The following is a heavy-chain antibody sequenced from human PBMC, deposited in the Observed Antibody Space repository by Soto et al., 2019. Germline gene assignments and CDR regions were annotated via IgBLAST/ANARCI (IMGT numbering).Heavy chain of an antibody. Sequence: ASVKVSCKASGYTFTSYAMHWVRQAPGQRLEWMGWINAGNGNTKYSQKFQGRVTITRDTSASTAYMELSSLRSEDTAVYYCARRRVIDGPNYPSYGFDPWGQGTLVTVSS. V-gene: IGHV1-3*01. CDR2: INAGNGNT. CDR1: GYTFTSYA. CDR3: ARRRVIDGPNYPSYGFDP. D-gene: IGHD3-10*01. J-gene: IGHJ5*02.